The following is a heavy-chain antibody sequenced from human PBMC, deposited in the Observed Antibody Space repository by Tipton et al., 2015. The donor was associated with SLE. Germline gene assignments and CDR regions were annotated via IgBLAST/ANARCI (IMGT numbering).Heavy chain of an antibody. V-gene: IGHV4-59*01. Sequence: TLSLTCTVSGGSISSYYWSWIRQPPGKGLEWIGYNYYSGSTNYNPSLKSRVTISVDTSKNQFSLKPSSVTAADTAVHYCARRGGDAFDIWGPGTMVTVSS. CDR1: GGSISSYY. CDR3: ARRGGDAFDI. J-gene: IGHJ3*02. D-gene: IGHD6-25*01. CDR2: NYYSGST.